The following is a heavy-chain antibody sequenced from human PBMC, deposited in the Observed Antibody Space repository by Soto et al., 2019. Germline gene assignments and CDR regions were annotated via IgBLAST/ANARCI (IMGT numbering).Heavy chain of an antibody. CDR3: ARKAQGVFWYLDL. CDR1: GGSISSGGYS. D-gene: IGHD2-8*01. Sequence: QGQLQESGPGLVKPSQTLSLTCTVSGGSISSGGYSWSWIRQHPGKGLECIGYIYYSGNTYYNPTLMSRGTSSGATAKTQLSPKPSSVTAADPAVSYCARKAQGVFWYLDLWGRGTLVTVSS. CDR2: IYYSGNT. V-gene: IGHV4-31*03. J-gene: IGHJ2*01.